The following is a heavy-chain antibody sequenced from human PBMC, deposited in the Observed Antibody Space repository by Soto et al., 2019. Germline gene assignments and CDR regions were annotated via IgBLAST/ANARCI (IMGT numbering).Heavy chain of an antibody. J-gene: IGHJ4*02. Sequence: GGSLRLSCAASGFTFSSYWMSWVRQAPGKGLEWVANIKQDGSEKYYVDSVKGRFTISRDNAKNSLYLQMNSLRAEDTAVYYCARDQLPDIVATLILPKPKYYFDYWGQGTLVTVSS. CDR1: GFTFSSYW. CDR2: IKQDGSEK. D-gene: IGHD5-12*01. V-gene: IGHV3-7*01. CDR3: ARDQLPDIVATLILPKPKYYFDY.